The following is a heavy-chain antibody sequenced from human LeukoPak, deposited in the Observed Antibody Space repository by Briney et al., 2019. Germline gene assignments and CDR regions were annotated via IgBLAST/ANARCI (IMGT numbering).Heavy chain of an antibody. Sequence: PSETLSLTCTVSGGSISSSSYYWGWIRQPPGKGLEWIGSIYYSGSTYYNPSLKSRVTISVDTSKNQFSLKLSSVTAADTAVYYCARHKSRGGDYWGQGTLVTVSS. CDR3: ARHKSRGGDY. CDR1: GGSISSSSYY. V-gene: IGHV4-39*01. D-gene: IGHD5-24*01. J-gene: IGHJ4*02. CDR2: IYYSGST.